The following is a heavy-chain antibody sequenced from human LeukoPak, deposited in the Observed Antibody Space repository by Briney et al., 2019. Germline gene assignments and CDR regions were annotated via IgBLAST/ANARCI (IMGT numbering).Heavy chain of an antibody. CDR3: ARDCPSSTSCYPYYYGMDV. CDR1: GYTFTSYG. V-gene: IGHV1-18*01. J-gene: IGHJ6*02. Sequence: ASVKVSCKASGYTFTSYGISWVRQAPGQGLEWMGWISAYNGNTNYAQKLQGRVTMTTDTSTSTAYMELRSLRSDDTAVCYCARDCPSSTSCYPYYYGMDVWGQGTTVTVSS. CDR2: ISAYNGNT. D-gene: IGHD2-2*01.